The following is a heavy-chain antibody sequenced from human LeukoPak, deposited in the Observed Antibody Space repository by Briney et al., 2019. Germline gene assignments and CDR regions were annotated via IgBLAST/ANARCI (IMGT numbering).Heavy chain of an antibody. D-gene: IGHD1-26*01. Sequence: GGSLRLSCAASGLRFSNYGMHWVRQAPGKGLEWVAFIRFDGSSKYFADSVKGRFIISRDNFQNTLILQMNNLRAEDTAVYYCAKGRGATRGAFDIWGQGTRVTVSS. CDR3: AKGRGATRGAFDI. J-gene: IGHJ3*02. V-gene: IGHV3-30*02. CDR1: GLRFSNYG. CDR2: IRFDGSSK.